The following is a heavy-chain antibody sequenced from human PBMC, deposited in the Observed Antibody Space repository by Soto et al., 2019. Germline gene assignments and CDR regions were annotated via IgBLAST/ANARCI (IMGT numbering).Heavy chain of an antibody. D-gene: IGHD3-3*01. CDR2: IDAGNGNT. CDR3: ASAGVRFLEWPGAFDI. J-gene: IGHJ3*02. Sequence: ASVKVSCKASGYTFTSYAMHWVRQAPGQRLEWMGWIDAGNGNTKYSQKFQGRVTITRDTSASTAYMELSSLRSEDTAVYYCASAGVRFLEWPGAFDIWGQGTMVTVSS. CDR1: GYTFTSYA. V-gene: IGHV1-3*01.